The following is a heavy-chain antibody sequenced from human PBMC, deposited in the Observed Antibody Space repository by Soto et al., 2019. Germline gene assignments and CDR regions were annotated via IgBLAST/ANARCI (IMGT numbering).Heavy chain of an antibody. CDR1: GFTFETSW. J-gene: IGHJ4*02. CDR3: VRERISS. CDR2: IKQDGSEK. D-gene: IGHD2-15*01. V-gene: IGHV3-7*01. Sequence: EVQLVESGGGLVQRGGSLRLSCAASGFTFETSWMTWVRQAPGKGLEWVANIKQDGSEKYYVDSVKGRFTISRDNAKNSLYLQMNSLRVEDTAVYFCVRERISSWGQGTLVTVSS.